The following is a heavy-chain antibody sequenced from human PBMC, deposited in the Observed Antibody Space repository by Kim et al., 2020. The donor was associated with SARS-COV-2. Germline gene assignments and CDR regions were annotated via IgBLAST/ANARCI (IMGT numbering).Heavy chain of an antibody. CDR2: VSGSGGST. D-gene: IGHD1-1*01. J-gene: IGHJ4*02. CDR3: AKGDSNNWSFFAY. CDR1: GFTFSSYA. V-gene: IGHV3-23*01. Sequence: GGSLRLSCAASGFTFSSYAMSWVRQAPGKGPECVSLVSGSGGSTYHADSVKGRFAISRDNSKKTLYLQMNSLRAEDTALYYCAKGDSNNWSFFAYWGQGT.